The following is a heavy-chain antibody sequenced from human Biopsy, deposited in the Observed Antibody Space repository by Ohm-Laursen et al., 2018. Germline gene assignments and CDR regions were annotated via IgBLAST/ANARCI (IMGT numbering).Heavy chain of an antibody. D-gene: IGHD3-16*01. CDR2: MNPNSGNT. CDR3: AREGAFGDTDAYYGLDV. Sequence: VSVKVSCKASGYTFNTYDINWVRQAAGQGPEWMGWMNPNSGNTGFAQKFQGRITMTRSTSITTAYMELTNLRSEDTAVYYCAREGAFGDTDAYYGLDVWGLGTTVTVSS. V-gene: IGHV1-8*01. CDR1: GYTFNTYD. J-gene: IGHJ6*02.